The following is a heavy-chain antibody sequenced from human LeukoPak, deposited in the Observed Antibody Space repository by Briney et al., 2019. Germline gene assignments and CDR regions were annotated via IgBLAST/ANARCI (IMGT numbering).Heavy chain of an antibody. CDR3: AREETAMVTDAFDI. D-gene: IGHD5-18*01. V-gene: IGHV3-11*04. J-gene: IGHJ3*02. CDR2: ISSSGSTI. CDR1: GFTFSDYY. Sequence: GGSLRLSCAASGFTFSDYYMSWIRQAPGKGLEWVSYISSSGSTIYYADSVKGRLTISRDNAKNSLYLQMNSLRAEDTAVYYCAREETAMVTDAFDIWGQGTMVTVSS.